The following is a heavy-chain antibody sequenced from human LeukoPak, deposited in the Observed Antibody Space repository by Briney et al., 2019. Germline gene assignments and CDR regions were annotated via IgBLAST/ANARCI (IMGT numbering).Heavy chain of an antibody. CDR1: GFAFSSYA. V-gene: IGHV3-23*01. D-gene: IGHD3-10*01. CDR3: AKGMVRGVIITY. Sequence: GGSLRLSCAASGFAFSSYAMSWVRQAPGKGLEWVSAISGSGGSTYYADSVKGRFTISRDNSKDTLYLQMNSLRAEDTAVYYCAKGMVRGVIITYWGQGTLVTVSS. J-gene: IGHJ4*02. CDR2: ISGSGGST.